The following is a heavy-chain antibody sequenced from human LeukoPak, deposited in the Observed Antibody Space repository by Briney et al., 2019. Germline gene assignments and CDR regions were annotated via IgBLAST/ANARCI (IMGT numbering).Heavy chain of an antibody. CDR3: ARGSHEAAAALDY. CDR1: GFSFRTYG. CDR2: IWYDGSKK. V-gene: IGHV3-33*01. D-gene: IGHD6-13*01. J-gene: IGHJ4*02. Sequence: GGSPRLSCAASGFSFRTYGMHWVRQAPGKGLEWVAVIWYDGSKKFYADSVKGRFTISRDNSKNTMYLQMDSLRADDTAVYYCARGSHEAAAALDYWGQGTLVSVSS.